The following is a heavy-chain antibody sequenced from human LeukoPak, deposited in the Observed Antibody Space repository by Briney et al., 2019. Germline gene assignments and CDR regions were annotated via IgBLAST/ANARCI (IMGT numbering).Heavy chain of an antibody. CDR1: GFTVSSNY. J-gene: IGHJ3*02. CDR3: AKGTPYSSSWYRVAFDI. CDR2: IYSGGST. D-gene: IGHD6-13*01. V-gene: IGHV3-53*01. Sequence: GGSLRLSCAASGFTVSSNYMSWVRQAPGKGLEWVSVIYSGGSTYYAGSVKGRFTISRDNSKNTLYLQMNSLRAEDTAVYYCAKGTPYSSSWYRVAFDIWGQGTMVTVSS.